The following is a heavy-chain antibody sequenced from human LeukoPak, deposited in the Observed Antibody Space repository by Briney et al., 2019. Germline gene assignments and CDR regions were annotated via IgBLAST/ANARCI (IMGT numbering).Heavy chain of an antibody. CDR3: TTDLIFPGVWDY. Sequence: KAGGSLRLSCAASGFTFSNAWMSWVRQAPGKGLEWVGRIKSKTDGGTTDYAAPVKGRFTISRDDSKNTLYLQMNSLKTEDTAVYYCTTDLIFPGVWDYWGQGTLVTVSS. V-gene: IGHV3-15*01. CDR2: IKSKTDGGTT. CDR1: GFTFSNAW. D-gene: IGHD3-9*01. J-gene: IGHJ4*02.